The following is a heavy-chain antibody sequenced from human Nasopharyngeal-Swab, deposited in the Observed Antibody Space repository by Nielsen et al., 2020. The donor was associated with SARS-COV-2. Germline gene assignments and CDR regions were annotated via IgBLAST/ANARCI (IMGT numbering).Heavy chain of an antibody. D-gene: IGHD3-22*01. Sequence: GESLKLSCAASGFTFSDYYMSWIRQAPGKGLEWVSYISTSGSTIYYADSVKGRFTISRDNAKNSLYLQMNSLRAEDTAVYYCARSRSYYDSSGFPVGYWGQGTLVTVSS. J-gene: IGHJ4*02. V-gene: IGHV3-11*01. CDR2: ISTSGSTI. CDR3: ARSRSYYDSSGFPVGY. CDR1: GFTFSDYY.